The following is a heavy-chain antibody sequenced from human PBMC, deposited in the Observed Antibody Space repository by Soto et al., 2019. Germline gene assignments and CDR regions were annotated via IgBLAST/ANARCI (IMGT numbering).Heavy chain of an antibody. Sequence: SETLSLTCTVSGGSISSSSYYWGWIRQPPGKGLEWIGSIYYSGSTYYTPSLKSRVTISVDTSKNQSSLKLSSVTAADTAVYNCARMRLLWFGELLQNWFDPWGQGTLVTVSS. D-gene: IGHD3-10*01. CDR3: ARMRLLWFGELLQNWFDP. CDR2: IYYSGST. CDR1: GGSISSSSYY. J-gene: IGHJ5*02. V-gene: IGHV4-39*01.